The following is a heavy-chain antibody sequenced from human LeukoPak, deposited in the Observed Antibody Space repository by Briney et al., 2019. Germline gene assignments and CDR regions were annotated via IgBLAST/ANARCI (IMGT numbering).Heavy chain of an antibody. CDR2: IWYDGSNK. D-gene: IGHD5-18*01. V-gene: IGHV3-33*08. J-gene: IGHJ4*02. CDR3: ARGHRIQPFDY. CDR1: GFTFSSYE. Sequence: QPGGSLRLSCAASGFTFSSYEMNWVRQAPGKGLEWVAVIWYDGSNKYYADSVKGRFTISRDNSKNTLYLQMNSLRAEDTAVYYCARGHRIQPFDYWGQGTLVTVSS.